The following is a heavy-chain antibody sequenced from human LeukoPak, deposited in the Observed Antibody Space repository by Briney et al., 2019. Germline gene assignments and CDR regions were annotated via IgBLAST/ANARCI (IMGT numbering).Heavy chain of an antibody. CDR1: RFTFSDYW. D-gene: IGHD2-15*01. J-gene: IGHJ3*02. Sequence: GGSLRLSCAASRFTFSDYWMHWVRQAPGKGLVWVSRINSDESRPSYADSVKGRFTISRDNAKNTLYLQMNSLRVEDTALYYCARETREAGSGDHQTDSFDIWGQGTMVSVSS. CDR3: ARETREAGSGDHQTDSFDI. CDR2: INSDESRP. V-gene: IGHV3-74*01.